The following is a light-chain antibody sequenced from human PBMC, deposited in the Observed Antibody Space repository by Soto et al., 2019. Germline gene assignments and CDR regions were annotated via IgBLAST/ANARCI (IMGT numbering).Light chain of an antibody. J-gene: IGLJ2*01. CDR3: SSYAGSNNFVV. Sequence: QSALTQPPSASGSPGQSVTISCTGTSSDGGGYNYVSWYQQHPGKAPKLMIYEVSKRPSGVPDRFSGSKSGNTASLTVSGLQAADEADYYCSSYAGSNNFVVFGGGTKLTVL. CDR2: EVS. V-gene: IGLV2-8*01. CDR1: SSDGGGYNY.